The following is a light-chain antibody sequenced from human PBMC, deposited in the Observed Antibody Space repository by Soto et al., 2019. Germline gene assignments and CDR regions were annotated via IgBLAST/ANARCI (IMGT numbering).Light chain of an antibody. Sequence: DIQMTPSPSSVSASVGERVTLTCRASQDVGNWLAWYQQKPGKAPTLLIHGASSLQSGVPSRYSGSGSGTDFTLTISSLQRADFATYYCQQANSFPITFGQGTRLEI. V-gene: IGKV1-12*01. CDR1: QDVGNW. CDR3: QQANSFPIT. J-gene: IGKJ5*01. CDR2: GAS.